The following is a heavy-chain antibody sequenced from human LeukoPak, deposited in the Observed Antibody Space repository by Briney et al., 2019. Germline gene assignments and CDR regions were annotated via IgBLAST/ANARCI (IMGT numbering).Heavy chain of an antibody. D-gene: IGHD2-8*02. V-gene: IGHV3-21*01. CDR2: ISSSSSYI. CDR1: GFTFSSYS. CDR3: RPKDSTYAGGD. Sequence: GGSLRLSCAASGFTFSSYSMNWVRQAPGKGLEWVSSISSSSSYIYYADSVKGRFTISRDNAKNSLYLQMNSLRAEDTAVYHCRPKDSTYAGGDWGQGTLVTVSS. J-gene: IGHJ4*02.